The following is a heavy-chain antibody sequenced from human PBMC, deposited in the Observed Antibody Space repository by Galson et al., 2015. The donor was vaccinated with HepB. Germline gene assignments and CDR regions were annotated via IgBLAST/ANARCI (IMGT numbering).Heavy chain of an antibody. CDR3: ARGGYSWSYECN. D-gene: IGHD1-26*01. J-gene: IGHJ4*02. Sequence: SLRLSCAASGFTFSSYGMHWVRQAPGQGLEWVAAIWYDGRTKDYADSVKGRFTISRDNSKNTLSLQMNILRVDDTAMYYCARGGYSWSYECNWRQGTLVTVSS. CDR1: GFTFSSYG. CDR2: IWYDGRTK. V-gene: IGHV3-33*01.